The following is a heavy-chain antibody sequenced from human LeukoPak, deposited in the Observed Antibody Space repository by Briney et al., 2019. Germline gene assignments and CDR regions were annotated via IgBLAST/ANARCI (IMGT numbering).Heavy chain of an antibody. Sequence: SETLSLTCTVSGGSINRNDWSWLRQPAGKGLEWIGRIYSTGSTNYNPSLKSRVTMSVDTSKNQFSLRLSSVTAADTAVYYCVRDSSGWSGSFDYWGQGSLVTVSS. V-gene: IGHV4-4*07. J-gene: IGHJ4*02. CDR2: IYSTGST. CDR3: VRDSSGWSGSFDY. CDR1: GGSINRND. D-gene: IGHD6-19*01.